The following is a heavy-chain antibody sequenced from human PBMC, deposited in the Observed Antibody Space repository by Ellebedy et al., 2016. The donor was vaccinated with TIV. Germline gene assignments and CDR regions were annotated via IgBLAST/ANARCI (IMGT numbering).Heavy chain of an antibody. J-gene: IGHJ5*02. V-gene: IGHV3-7*01. D-gene: IGHD3-10*02. CDR1: GFTFSSDW. CDR3: AGIADVRFDP. CDR2: IKQDGSEK. Sequence: PGGSLRLSCAASGFTFSSDWMSWVRQAPGKGLEWVANIKQDGSEKYYLDSVKGPFTISRDNAKNSLYLQMNSLRAEDTAVYYCAGIADVRFDPWGQGTLVSVSS.